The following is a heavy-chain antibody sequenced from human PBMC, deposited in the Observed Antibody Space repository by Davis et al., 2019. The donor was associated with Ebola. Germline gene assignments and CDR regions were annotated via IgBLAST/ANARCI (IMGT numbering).Heavy chain of an antibody. Sequence: SETLSLTCAVYGGSFSGYYWSWIRQPPGKGLEWIGEINYSGSTNYNPSLKSRVTISVDTSKNQFSLKLSSVTAADTAVYYCARLNWNYGYYYYYYGMDVWGQGTTVTISS. D-gene: IGHD1-7*01. CDR2: INYSGST. CDR3: ARLNWNYGYYYYYYGMDV. V-gene: IGHV4-34*01. J-gene: IGHJ6*02. CDR1: GGSFSGYY.